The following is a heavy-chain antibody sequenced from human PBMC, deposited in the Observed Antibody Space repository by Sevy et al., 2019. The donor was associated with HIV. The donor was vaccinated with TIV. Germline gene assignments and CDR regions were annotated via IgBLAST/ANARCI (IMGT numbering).Heavy chain of an antibody. CDR2: ISTSAIST. V-gene: IGHV3-23*01. D-gene: IGHD6-19*01. CDR1: GFILSKYG. CDR3: AKVKIAAVPGSGDFDY. Sequence: GGSLRLSCVASGFILSKYGMCWVRQAPGKGLEWVSFISTSAISTYYADSVKGRFTISRDNSKNTLFLQMNRLRAEDTAVYYCAKVKIAAVPGSGDFDYWGQGALVTVSS. J-gene: IGHJ4*02.